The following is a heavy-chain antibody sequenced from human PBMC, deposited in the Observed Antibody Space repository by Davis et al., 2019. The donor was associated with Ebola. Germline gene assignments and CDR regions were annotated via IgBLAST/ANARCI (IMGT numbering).Heavy chain of an antibody. V-gene: IGHV1-8*01. CDR1: GYTFTSYD. D-gene: IGHD1-26*01. Sequence: AASVKVSCKASGYTFTSYDINWVRQATGQGLEWMGWMNPNSGNTGYAQKFQGRVTMTRNTSISTAYMELSSLRSEDTAVYYCAGGGGSYYGNWFDPWGQGTLVTVSS. CDR2: MNPNSGNT. CDR3: AGGGGSYYGNWFDP. J-gene: IGHJ5*02.